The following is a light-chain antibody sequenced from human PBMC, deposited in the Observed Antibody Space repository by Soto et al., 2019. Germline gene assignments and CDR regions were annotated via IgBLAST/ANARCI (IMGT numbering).Light chain of an antibody. CDR1: QTLRNN. CDR2: GVS. J-gene: IGKJ1*01. V-gene: IGKV3D-15*01. Sequence: PGKRATLSCRASQTLRNNYLAWCQQKPGQAPRLLMYGVSSRATGIPDRFSGSGSGTDFTLTISSLQSEDFAVYYCQQYNNWPPWTFGQGTKVDIK. CDR3: QQYNNWPPWT.